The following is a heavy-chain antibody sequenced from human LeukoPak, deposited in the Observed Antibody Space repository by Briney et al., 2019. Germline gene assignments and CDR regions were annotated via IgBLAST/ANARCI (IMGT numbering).Heavy chain of an antibody. Sequence: SETLSLTCAVYGGSFSGYYWSWIRQPPGKGLEWIGEINHSGSTNYNPSLKSRVTISVDTSKNQFSLKLSSVTAADTAVYYCATNSPIIAVAGLWGQGTLVTVSS. CDR3: ATNSPIIAVAGL. J-gene: IGHJ4*02. CDR2: INHSGST. CDR1: GGSFSGYY. V-gene: IGHV4-34*01. D-gene: IGHD6-19*01.